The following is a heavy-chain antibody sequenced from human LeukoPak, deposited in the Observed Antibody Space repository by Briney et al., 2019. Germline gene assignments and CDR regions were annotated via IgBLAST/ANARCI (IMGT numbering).Heavy chain of an antibody. J-gene: IGHJ4*02. CDR2: ISGSGGST. CDR3: AKDARRAGIAGYYFDY. V-gene: IGHV3-23*01. Sequence: GRSLRLSCAASGFTFSSYAMSWVRQAPGKGLEWVSAISGSGGSTYYADSVKGRFTISRDNSKNTLYLQMNSLRAEDTAVYYCAKDARRAGIAGYYFDYWGQGTLVTVSS. D-gene: IGHD6-13*01. CDR1: GFTFSSYA.